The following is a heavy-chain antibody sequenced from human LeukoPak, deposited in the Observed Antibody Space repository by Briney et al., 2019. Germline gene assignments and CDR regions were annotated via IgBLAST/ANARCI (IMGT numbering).Heavy chain of an antibody. CDR1: GFTFSSYW. CDR3: ARDRYSFGHDFDY. Sequence: GGSLRLSCAASGFTFSSYWMHWVRHTPGKGRVWVSRIKGDGSSTSYADSVKGRFTISRDNAKNTLYLQMTSLRAEDTAVYYCARDRYSFGHDFDYWGQGTLVTVSS. J-gene: IGHJ4*02. D-gene: IGHD5-18*01. V-gene: IGHV3-74*01. CDR2: IKGDGSST.